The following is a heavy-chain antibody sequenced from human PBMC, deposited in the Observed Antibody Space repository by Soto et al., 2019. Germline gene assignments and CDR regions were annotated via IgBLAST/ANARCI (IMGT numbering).Heavy chain of an antibody. CDR3: ARGSSGWYFDH. CDR1: GYTFTSYD. CDR2: MNPNSGNT. V-gene: IGHV1-8*01. J-gene: IGHJ4*02. D-gene: IGHD6-19*01. Sequence: ASVKVSCKASGYTFTSYDINWVRQATGQGLEWMGWMNPNSGNTGYAQKFQGRVTMTRNTSISTAYMELRSLRPDDTAVYYCARGSSGWYFDHWGQGTLVTVSS.